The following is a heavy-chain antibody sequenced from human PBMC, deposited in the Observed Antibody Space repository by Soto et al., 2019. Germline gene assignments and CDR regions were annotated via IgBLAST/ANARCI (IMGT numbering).Heavy chain of an antibody. CDR1: GGTFSSYA. CDR2: IIPIFGTA. V-gene: IGHV1-69*12. D-gene: IGHD2-15*01. Sequence: QVQLVQSGAEVKKPGSSVKVSCKASGGTFSSYAISWVRQAPGQGLEWMGGIIPIFGTANYAQKFQGRVTITADEYTSTAYMELSSLRSEDTAVYYCARTSMTQVVTLYYYYGMDVWGQGTTVTVSS. CDR3: ARTSMTQVVTLYYYYGMDV. J-gene: IGHJ6*02.